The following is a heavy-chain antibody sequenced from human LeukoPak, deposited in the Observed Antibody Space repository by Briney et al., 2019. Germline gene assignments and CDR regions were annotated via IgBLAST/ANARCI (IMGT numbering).Heavy chain of an antibody. CDR2: MNPNSGNT. V-gene: IGHV1-8*01. J-gene: IGHJ4*02. D-gene: IGHD2-15*01. Sequence: ASVKVSSKASGYTFTSYDINWVRQATGQGLEWMGWMNPNSGNTGYAQKFQGRVTMTRNTSISTAYMELSSLRSEDTAVYYCASMVVAATGLYGAPEGFDYWGQGTLVTVSS. CDR1: GYTFTSYD. CDR3: ASMVVAATGLYGAPEGFDY.